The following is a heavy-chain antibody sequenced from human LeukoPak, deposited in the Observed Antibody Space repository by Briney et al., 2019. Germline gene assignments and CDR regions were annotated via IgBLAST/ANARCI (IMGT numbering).Heavy chain of an antibody. V-gene: IGHV3-21*01. J-gene: IGHJ6*02. Sequence: PGGSLRLSCVASGFTFSSYDMIWVRQAPGKGLEWVSSIYSSSTHIYYADSVKGRFTISRDNAKNSLYLQMSSLRAEDTAVYYCVRELRGYYYGLDVWGQGTTVTVSS. CDR3: VRELRGYYYGLDV. CDR1: GFTFSSYD. CDR2: IYSSSTHI.